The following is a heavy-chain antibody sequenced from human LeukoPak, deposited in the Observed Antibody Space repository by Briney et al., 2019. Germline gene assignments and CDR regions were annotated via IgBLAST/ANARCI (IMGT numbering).Heavy chain of an antibody. Sequence: ETLSLTCAVYGGSFSGYYWSWVRQAPGKGLEWVSAISGSGGSTYYADSVKGRFTISRDNSKNTLYLQMNSLRAEDTAVYYCAKDLEGDTSGYYYVDYWGQGTLVTVSS. V-gene: IGHV3-23*01. D-gene: IGHD3-22*01. J-gene: IGHJ4*02. CDR3: AKDLEGDTSGYYYVDY. CDR1: GGSFSGYY. CDR2: ISGSGGST.